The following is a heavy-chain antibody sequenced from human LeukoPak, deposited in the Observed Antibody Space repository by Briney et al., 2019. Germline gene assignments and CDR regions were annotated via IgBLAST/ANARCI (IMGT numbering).Heavy chain of an antibody. J-gene: IGHJ4*02. Sequence: PSETLSLTCAVYGGSFSGYYWSWIRQPPGKGLEWIGEINHSGSTNYNPSLKSRVTISVDTSKNQFSLKLSSVTAADTAVYYCARETVTTGTGFDYWGQGTLVTVSS. CDR1: GGSFSGYY. D-gene: IGHD4-17*01. CDR3: ARETVTTGTGFDY. V-gene: IGHV4-34*01. CDR2: INHSGST.